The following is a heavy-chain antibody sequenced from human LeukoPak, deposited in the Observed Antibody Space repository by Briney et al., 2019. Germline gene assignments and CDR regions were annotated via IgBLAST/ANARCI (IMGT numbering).Heavy chain of an antibody. CDR2: MNPNSGNT. CDR1: GYTFTSYD. J-gene: IGHJ4*02. V-gene: IGHV1-8*01. CDR3: ARVPHCSSTSCRYYFDY. Sequence: ASVKVSCKASGYTFTSYDINWVRQAPGQGLEWMGWMNPNSGNTGYAQKFQGRVTMTRNTSISTAYMELSSLRSEDTAVYYCARVPHCSSTSCRYYFDYWGQGTLVTVSS. D-gene: IGHD2-2*01.